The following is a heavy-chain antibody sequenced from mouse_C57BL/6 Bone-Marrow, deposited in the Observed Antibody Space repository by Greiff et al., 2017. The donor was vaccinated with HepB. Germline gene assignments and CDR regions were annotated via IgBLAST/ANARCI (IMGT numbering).Heavy chain of an antibody. D-gene: IGHD1-1*01. CDR2: INPNYGTT. CDR1: GYSFTDYN. J-gene: IGHJ4*01. V-gene: IGHV1-39*01. Sequence: QQSGPELVKPGASVKISCKASGYSFTDYNMNWVKQSNGKSLEWIGVINPNYGTTSYNQKFKGKATLTVDQSSSTAYMQLNSLTSEDSAVYYCARASVVATDYAMDYWGQGTSVTVSS. CDR3: ARASVVATDYAMDY.